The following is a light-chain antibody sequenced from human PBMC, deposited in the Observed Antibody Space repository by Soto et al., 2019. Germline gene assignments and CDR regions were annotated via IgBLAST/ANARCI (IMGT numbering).Light chain of an antibody. J-gene: IGKJ2*01. CDR1: QGISSS. V-gene: IGKV1-8*01. CDR3: QQYYIYPPT. Sequence: AIRMTQSPSSFSASTGDRVTITCRASQGISSSLAWYQQKPGKAPKLLIYAASTLQIGFPSRFSGSGSGTAFTLTISCLQSEDFATYYCQQYYIYPPTVGQGTKLEIK. CDR2: AAS.